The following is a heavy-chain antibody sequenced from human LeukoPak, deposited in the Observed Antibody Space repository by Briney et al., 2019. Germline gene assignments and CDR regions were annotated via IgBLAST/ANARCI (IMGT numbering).Heavy chain of an antibody. CDR3: ARALWFGEP. Sequence: SETLSLTCIVSGGSFSSSSYYWGWIRQPTGRGLEWVGSIYYCGSTYYNPSLKSRVTISVDTSKNHFTLKLRSVTAADTAVYYCARALWFGEPWGQGTLVTVSS. D-gene: IGHD3-10*01. CDR1: GGSFSSSSYY. CDR2: IYYCGST. J-gene: IGHJ4*02. V-gene: IGHV4-39*02.